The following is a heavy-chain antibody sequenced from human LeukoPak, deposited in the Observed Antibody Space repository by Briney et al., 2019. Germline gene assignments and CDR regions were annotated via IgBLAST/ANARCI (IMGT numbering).Heavy chain of an antibody. CDR1: GFTFDDYG. D-gene: IGHD3-22*01. V-gene: IGHV3-20*04. J-gene: IGHJ6*03. CDR2: INWNGGST. CDR3: ARTPFYDSSGYPYYYYMDV. Sequence: GGSLRLSCAASGFTFDDYGMSWVRQAPGKGLEWVSGINWNGGSTGYADSVKGRFTISRDNVKNSLYLQMNSLRAEDTALYYCARTPFYDSSGYPYYYYMDVWGKGTTVTVSS.